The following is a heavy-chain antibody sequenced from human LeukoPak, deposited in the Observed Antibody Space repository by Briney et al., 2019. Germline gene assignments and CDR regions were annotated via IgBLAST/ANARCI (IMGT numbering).Heavy chain of an antibody. CDR3: ARGEVAAAGPWGRYNWFDP. J-gene: IGHJ5*02. Sequence: SVKVSCKASGGTFSSYAISWVRQAPGQGLEWMGGIIPIFGTANYAQKFQGRVTITADESTSTAYMELSSLRSEDTAVYYCARGEVAAAGPWGRYNWFDPWGQGTLVTVSS. D-gene: IGHD6-13*01. CDR1: GGTFSSYA. V-gene: IGHV1-69*13. CDR2: IIPIFGTA.